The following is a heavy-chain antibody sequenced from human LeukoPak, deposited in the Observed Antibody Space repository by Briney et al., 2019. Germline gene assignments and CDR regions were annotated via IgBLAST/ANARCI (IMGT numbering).Heavy chain of an antibody. CDR3: ARDRIMGIAVAGYYFDY. Sequence: GGSLRLSCAASGFTFSSYSMNWVRQVPGKGLEWVSSISSSSSYIYYAGSVKGRFTISRDNAKNSLYLQMNSLRAEDTAVYYCARDRIMGIAVAGYYFDYWGQGTLVTVSS. D-gene: IGHD6-19*01. J-gene: IGHJ4*02. V-gene: IGHV3-21*01. CDR2: ISSSSSYI. CDR1: GFTFSSYS.